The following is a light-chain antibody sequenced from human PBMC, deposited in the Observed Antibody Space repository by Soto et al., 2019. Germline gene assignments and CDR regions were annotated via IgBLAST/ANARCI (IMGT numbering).Light chain of an antibody. CDR2: YAS. V-gene: IGKV3-20*01. Sequence: EIVLTQSPGTLSLSPGERATLSCRASQSVDRNSTTWYQQKRGQPPRVLFYYASKRATGVPDMCSGSGCGTDFTLTISRLEPEDFAVYYCQQYGSSPRTFGQGTKVEVK. J-gene: IGKJ1*01. CDR3: QQYGSSPRT. CDR1: QSVDRNS.